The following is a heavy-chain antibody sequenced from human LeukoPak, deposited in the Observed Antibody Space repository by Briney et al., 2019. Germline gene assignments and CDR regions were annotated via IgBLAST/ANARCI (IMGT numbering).Heavy chain of an antibody. J-gene: IGHJ4*02. V-gene: IGHV3-23*01. CDR2: ISGSGGST. CDR1: GFTFSSYA. CDR3: AKGDCSSTSCYSGY. D-gene: IGHD2-2*02. Sequence: GGSLRLSCSASGFTFSSYAMSWVRQAPGKGLEWVSAISGSGGSTYYADSVKGRFTISRDNSKNTLYLQMNSLRAEDTAVYYCAKGDCSSTSCYSGYWGQGTLVTVSS.